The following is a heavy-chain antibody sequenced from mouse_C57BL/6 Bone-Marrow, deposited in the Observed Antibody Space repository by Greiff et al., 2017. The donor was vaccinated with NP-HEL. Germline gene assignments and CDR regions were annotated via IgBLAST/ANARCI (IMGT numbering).Heavy chain of an antibody. Sequence: VQLKQSGPELVKPGASVKISCKASGYSFTDYNMNWVKQSNGKSLEWIGVINPNYGTTSYNQKFKGKATLTVDQSSSTAYMQLNSLTSEDSAVYYGARGIITTVVATTSDYWGQGTTLTVSS. CDR2: INPNYGTT. J-gene: IGHJ2*01. CDR3: ARGIITTVVATTSDY. V-gene: IGHV1-39*01. CDR1: GYSFTDYN. D-gene: IGHD1-1*01.